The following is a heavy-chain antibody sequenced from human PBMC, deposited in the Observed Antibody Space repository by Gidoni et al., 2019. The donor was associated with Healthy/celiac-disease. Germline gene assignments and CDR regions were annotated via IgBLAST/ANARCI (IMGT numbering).Heavy chain of an antibody. CDR3: ARTPRGVVVVAAIMVEFPHWFDP. Sequence: QVQLVQSGAEVKKPGASVKVSCKASGYTFTSYGLSRVRPAPGQGLEWMGWISAYNGNTNYAQKLQGRVTMTTDTSTSTAYMELRSLRSDDTAVYYCARTPRGVVVVAAIMVEFPHWFDPWGQGTLVTVSS. CDR1: GYTFTSYG. D-gene: IGHD2-15*01. CDR2: ISAYNGNT. V-gene: IGHV1-18*01. J-gene: IGHJ5*02.